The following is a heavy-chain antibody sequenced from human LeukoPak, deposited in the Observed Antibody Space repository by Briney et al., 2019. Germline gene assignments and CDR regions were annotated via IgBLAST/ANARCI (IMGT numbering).Heavy chain of an antibody. Sequence: PSETLSLTCTVSGGSISSSSYYWGWIRQPPGKGLEWIGSIYYSGSTYYNPSLKSRVTISVDTSKKRFSLKLSSVTAADTAVYYCARDGYGGVDYWGQGTLVTVSS. D-gene: IGHD3-10*01. CDR3: ARDGYGGVDY. CDR1: GGSISSSSYY. CDR2: IYYSGST. V-gene: IGHV4-39*07. J-gene: IGHJ4*02.